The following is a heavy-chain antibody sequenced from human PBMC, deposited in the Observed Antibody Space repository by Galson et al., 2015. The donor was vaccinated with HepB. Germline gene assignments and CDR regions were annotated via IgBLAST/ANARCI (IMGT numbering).Heavy chain of an antibody. V-gene: IGHV1-18*01. Sequence: SVKVSCKASGYTFSTYSITWVRQAPGQGLEWMGWISPNNRDTNHAQKFQGRVTITADKFTSTAYMELSSLRSEDTAVYYCAAAYYYYGMDVWGQGTTVTVSS. CDR1: GYTFSTYS. CDR2: ISPNNRDT. D-gene: IGHD6-13*01. CDR3: AAAYYYYGMDV. J-gene: IGHJ6*02.